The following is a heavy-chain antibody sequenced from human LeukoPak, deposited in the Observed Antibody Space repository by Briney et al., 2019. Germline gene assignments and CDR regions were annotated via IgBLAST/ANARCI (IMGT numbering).Heavy chain of an antibody. D-gene: IGHD6-19*01. V-gene: IGHV3-15*01. CDR3: TAGRGDSSGFLYNWLDL. CDR2: IKSKTDGGTT. Sequence: GGSLTPLCAPWAFPLKPAWQRWVRQAPGKRLDWTGRIKSKTDGGTTDYAAPVKGRFTISRDDSKNTLYLQMSRFKTQDTALYYCTAGRGDSSGFLYNWLDLWGEGTLVTVSS. CDR1: AFPLKPAW. J-gene: IGHJ5*02.